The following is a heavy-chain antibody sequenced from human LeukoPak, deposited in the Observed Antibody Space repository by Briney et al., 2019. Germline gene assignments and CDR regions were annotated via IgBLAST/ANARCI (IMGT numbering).Heavy chain of an antibody. J-gene: IGHJ4*02. Sequence: GGSLSLSCPASGFTVSSNYMSWVRQAPGKGLEWVSVIYSSGYTYYADSVKGRFTISRDNSKNTLYLQMNSLRAEDTAVYYCARKGYSGCDYGYWGQGTLVTVSS. D-gene: IGHD5-12*01. CDR3: ARKGYSGCDYGY. CDR2: IYSSGYT. CDR1: GFTVSSNY. V-gene: IGHV3-66*01.